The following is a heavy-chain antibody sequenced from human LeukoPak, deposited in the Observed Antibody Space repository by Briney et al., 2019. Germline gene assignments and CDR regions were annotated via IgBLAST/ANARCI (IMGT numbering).Heavy chain of an antibody. J-gene: IGHJ5*02. Sequence: PSETLSLTCTVSGASISSYYWSWIRQPPGKGLEWIGYRYYSGSTNYNPSLKSRVTTSVDTSKNRVSLKLSSVTAADTAVYYCARDRGSGDDNWFDPWGQGTLVTVSS. CDR2: RYYSGST. CDR3: ARDRGSGDDNWFDP. D-gene: IGHD3-10*01. V-gene: IGHV4-59*01. CDR1: GASISSYY.